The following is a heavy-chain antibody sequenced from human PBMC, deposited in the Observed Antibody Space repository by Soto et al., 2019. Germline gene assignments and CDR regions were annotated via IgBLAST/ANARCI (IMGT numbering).Heavy chain of an antibody. Sequence: QLHLQESGPGLVRPSETLSLICNVSGGSLSSPSHYWGWIRQPPGRGLEWSGIIYYSGSTSYTPSLRSRVTITVDTSKNQFSLKVRSMTAADTALYYCARHAGASGSCSHVLHWGQGALVTVSS. CDR2: IYYSGST. D-gene: IGHD1-26*01. CDR3: ARHAGASGSCSHVLH. J-gene: IGHJ4*02. CDR1: GGSLSSPSHY. V-gene: IGHV4-39*01.